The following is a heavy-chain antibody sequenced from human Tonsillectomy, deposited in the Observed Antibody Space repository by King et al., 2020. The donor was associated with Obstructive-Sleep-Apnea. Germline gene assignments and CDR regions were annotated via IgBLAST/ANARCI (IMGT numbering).Heavy chain of an antibody. J-gene: IGHJ4*02. D-gene: IGHD1-26*01. CDR3: ARGQGPASHPRMGLRFED. V-gene: IGHV3-53*04. Sequence: VQLVESGGGLVQPGESRRLSCAASGFTVSTNYISWVRQAPAKGLDWVSVIYSDGITYHADSVRGRFSTSRHNSKNTIYLQMNSLRPEDTAVYYCARGQGPASHPRMGLRFEDWGQGTLVTVSS. CDR1: GFTVSTNY. CDR2: IYSDGIT.